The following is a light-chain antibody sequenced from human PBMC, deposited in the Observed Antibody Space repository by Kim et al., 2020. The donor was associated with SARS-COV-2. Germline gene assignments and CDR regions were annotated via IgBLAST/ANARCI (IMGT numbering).Light chain of an antibody. CDR2: AAA. Sequence: ASVGDRVTITCRASQDISNYLAWFQQKPGKVPQVLIYAAATLQSGVPSRFSGSRSGTEFTLTIGSLQTEDVATYYCQKYNSAPWTFGPGTKVEIK. CDR1: QDISNY. J-gene: IGKJ1*01. CDR3: QKYNSAPWT. V-gene: IGKV1-27*01.